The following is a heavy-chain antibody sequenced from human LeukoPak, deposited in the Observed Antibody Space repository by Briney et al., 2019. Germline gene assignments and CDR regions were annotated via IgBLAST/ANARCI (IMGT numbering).Heavy chain of an antibody. CDR2: ISSSSSYI. V-gene: IGHV3-21*01. Sequence: PGGSLRLSCAASGFTFSSYSMNWVRQAPGKGLEWVSSISSSSSYIYYADSVKGRFTISRDNAKNSLYLQMNSLRAEDTAVYYCARGHCSGGSCYDEDCYYYGMDVWGQGTTVTVSS. D-gene: IGHD2-15*01. CDR3: ARGHCSGGSCYDEDCYYYGMDV. J-gene: IGHJ6*02. CDR1: GFTFSSYS.